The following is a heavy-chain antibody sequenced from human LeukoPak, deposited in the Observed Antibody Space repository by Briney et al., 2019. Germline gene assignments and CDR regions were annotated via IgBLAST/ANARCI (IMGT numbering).Heavy chain of an antibody. V-gene: IGHV3-30*18. CDR2: ISYDGSNK. CDR3: AKLRGSGYYYGTVFDY. D-gene: IGHD3-22*01. J-gene: IGHJ4*02. CDR1: GFTFSSHG. Sequence: PGRSLRLSCEASGFTFSSHGMHWVRQAPGQGLEWVAVISYDGSNKYYADSVKGRFAVSRDSSKNTLFLQMNSLSTEDTAVYYCAKLRGSGYYYGTVFDYWGQGTLVTVSS.